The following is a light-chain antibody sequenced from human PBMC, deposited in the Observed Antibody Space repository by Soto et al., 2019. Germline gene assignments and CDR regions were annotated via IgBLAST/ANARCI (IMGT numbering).Light chain of an antibody. V-gene: IGKV3-20*01. CDR3: QQYGSSSIFT. J-gene: IGKJ3*01. Sequence: EIVLTQSPGTLSLSPGERATLSCRASQSVSSSYLAWYQQKPGQAPRLLIYGASSRATGIPDRFSGSGSGTDFTLTISRLETEDFAVYYCQQYGSSSIFTFGPGNKVDFK. CDR1: QSVSSSY. CDR2: GAS.